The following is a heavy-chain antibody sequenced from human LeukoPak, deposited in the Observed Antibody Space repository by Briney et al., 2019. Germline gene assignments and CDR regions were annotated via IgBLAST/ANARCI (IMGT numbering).Heavy chain of an antibody. CDR1: GGSISSYY. CDR3: AGTYYDYVWGSYRPLDY. J-gene: IGHJ4*02. V-gene: IGHV4-59*08. Sequence: SETLSLTCTVSGGSISSYYWSWIRQPPGKGLEWIGYIYYSGSTNYNPSLKSRVTISVDTSKNQFSLKLSSVTAADTAVYYCAGTYYDYVWGSYRPLDYWGQGTLVTVSS. D-gene: IGHD3-16*02. CDR2: IYYSGST.